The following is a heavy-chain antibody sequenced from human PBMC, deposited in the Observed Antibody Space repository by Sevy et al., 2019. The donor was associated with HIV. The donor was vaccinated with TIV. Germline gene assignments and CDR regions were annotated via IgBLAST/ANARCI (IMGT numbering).Heavy chain of an antibody. CDR3: ARGGPRTEPNWIDP. CDR2: ISSSGSTI. Sequence: GGSLRLSCAASGFTFSSYEMNWVRQAPGKGLEWVSYISSSGSTICYADSVKGRFTISRDNAKNSLYLQMNSLRAEDPAVYYCARGGPRTEPNWIDPWGQGTLVTVSS. D-gene: IGHD3-10*01. CDR1: GFTFSSYE. V-gene: IGHV3-48*03. J-gene: IGHJ5*02.